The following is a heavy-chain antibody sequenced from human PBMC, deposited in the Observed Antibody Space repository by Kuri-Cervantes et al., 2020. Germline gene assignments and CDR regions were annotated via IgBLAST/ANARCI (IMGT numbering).Heavy chain of an antibody. D-gene: IGHD2-15*01. J-gene: IGHJ5*02. CDR2: IYWDDDK. CDR1: GFSLSPSGVG. Sequence: FGTTLGKPTQNLTLACTFSGFSLSPSGVGAGWIRQPPGKALEWLALIYWDDDKRYSPSLKSRLTITKDTSKNQVVLTMTNMDPVDTATYYCAHRLEYCSGGSCYDWFDPWGQGTLVTVSS. CDR3: AHRLEYCSGGSCYDWFDP. V-gene: IGHV2-5*02.